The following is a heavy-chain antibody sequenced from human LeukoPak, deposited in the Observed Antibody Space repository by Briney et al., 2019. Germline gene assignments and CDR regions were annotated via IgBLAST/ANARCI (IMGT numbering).Heavy chain of an antibody. Sequence: SETLSLTCTVSGGSISSYYWSWIRQPPGKGLEWIGYIYYSGSTNYNPSLKSRVTISVDTSKNQFSLKLSSVTAADTAVYYCARGTNYDIFPFDPWGQGTLVTVSS. V-gene: IGHV4-59*01. J-gene: IGHJ5*02. D-gene: IGHD3-9*01. CDR3: ARGTNYDIFPFDP. CDR1: GGSISSYY. CDR2: IYYSGST.